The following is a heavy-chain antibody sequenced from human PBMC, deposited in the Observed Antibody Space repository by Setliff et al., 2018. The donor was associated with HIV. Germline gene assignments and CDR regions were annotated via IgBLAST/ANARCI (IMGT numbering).Heavy chain of an antibody. V-gene: IGHV4-61*02. CDR2: IYSNGKT. Sequence: SETLSLTCTVSGGSISSRSYYWSWPRQPAGKGLEWIGRIYSNGKTDYNPSLKSRVTISEDTSKNQFSLKVNSVTAADTAMYFCTRESPDGLDYWGQGSLVTVSS. D-gene: IGHD2-8*01. CDR1: GGSISSRSYY. J-gene: IGHJ4*02. CDR3: TRESPDGLDY.